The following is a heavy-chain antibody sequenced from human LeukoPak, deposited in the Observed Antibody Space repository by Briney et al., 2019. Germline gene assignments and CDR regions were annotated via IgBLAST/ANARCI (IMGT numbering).Heavy chain of an antibody. Sequence: GGSLRLSCAASGFTVSINYMSWVRQAPGKGLEWVSLIYSGGSTYYADSVKGRFTISRDNSKNTLYLQMNSLRAEDTAVYYCAKGTNDFWSGYLNAWGQGTLVTVSS. CDR1: GFTVSINY. J-gene: IGHJ4*02. CDR2: IYSGGST. V-gene: IGHV3-66*02. CDR3: AKGTNDFWSGYLNA. D-gene: IGHD3-3*01.